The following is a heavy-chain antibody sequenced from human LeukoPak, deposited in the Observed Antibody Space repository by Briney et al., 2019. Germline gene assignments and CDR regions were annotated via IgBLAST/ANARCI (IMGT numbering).Heavy chain of an antibody. D-gene: IGHD1-26*01. CDR3: ARGAVGAANYDY. Sequence: PGGSLRLSCAAYGFTVSGGYMNWVRQAPGKGLEWVSVIYSGGSTHYADSVKGRFTISRDNSKNTLYLQMNSLRVEDTAMYYCARGAVGAANYDYWGQGTLVTVSS. CDR1: GFTVSGGY. V-gene: IGHV3-53*01. J-gene: IGHJ4*02. CDR2: IYSGGST.